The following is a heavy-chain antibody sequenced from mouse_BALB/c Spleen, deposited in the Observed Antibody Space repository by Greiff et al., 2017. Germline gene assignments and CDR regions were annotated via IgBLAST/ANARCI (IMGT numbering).Heavy chain of an antibody. CDR3: ARERYGTTMDY. V-gene: IGHV5-6-3*01. CDR1: GFTFSSYG. D-gene: IGHD1-1*02. J-gene: IGHJ2*01. CDR2: INSNGGIT. Sequence: EVQLVESGGGLVQPGGSLKLSCAASGFTFSSYGMSWVRQTPDKRLELVATINSNGGITYYPDSVKGRFTISRDNDKNTLYLQMSSLKSEDTAMYYCARERYGTTMDYWGQGTTLTVSS.